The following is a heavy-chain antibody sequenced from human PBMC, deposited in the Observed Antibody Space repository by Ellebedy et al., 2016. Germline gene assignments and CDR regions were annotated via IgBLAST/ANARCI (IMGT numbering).Heavy chain of an antibody. D-gene: IGHD2-15*01. CDR3: ARRYCSGGSCYSPYYYYYMDV. Sequence: SVKVSXXASGGTFSSYAISWVRQAPGQGLEWMGGIIPIFGTANYAQKFQGRVTITADESTSTAYMELSSLRSEDTAVYYCARRYCSGGSCYSPYYYYYMDVWGKGTTVTVSS. CDR1: GGTFSSYA. V-gene: IGHV1-69*13. CDR2: IIPIFGTA. J-gene: IGHJ6*03.